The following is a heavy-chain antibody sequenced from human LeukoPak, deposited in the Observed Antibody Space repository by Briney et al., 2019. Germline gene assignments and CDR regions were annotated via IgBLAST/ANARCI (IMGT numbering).Heavy chain of an antibody. CDR1: GFTFSSYW. V-gene: IGHV3-7*04. J-gene: IGHJ4*02. Sequence: GGSLRLSCAASGFTFSSYWMSWVRQAPGKGLEWVAKIKQDGSEKYYVDSVKGRFTISRDNAKNSLYLQMNSLRAEDTAVYYCARDPHVLPFDYWGQGTLVTVSS. CDR3: ARDPHVLPFDY. CDR2: IKQDGSEK.